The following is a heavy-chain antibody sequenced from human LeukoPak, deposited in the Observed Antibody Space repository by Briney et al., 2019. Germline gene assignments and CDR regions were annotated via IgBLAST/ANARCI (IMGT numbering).Heavy chain of an antibody. V-gene: IGHV3-23*01. J-gene: IGHJ4*02. CDR1: GFNFNSYT. D-gene: IGHD3-10*01. CDR2: ILASGSPT. CDR3: AKESEYYGSGSSLYDY. Sequence: GGSLRLSCAASGFNFNSYTMNWVRQAPGKGLQWVANILASGSPTYYADSVKGRFIISRDNSKNTVYLQMNSLRVEDTAIYYCAKESEYYGSGSSLYDYWGQGTLVTVSS.